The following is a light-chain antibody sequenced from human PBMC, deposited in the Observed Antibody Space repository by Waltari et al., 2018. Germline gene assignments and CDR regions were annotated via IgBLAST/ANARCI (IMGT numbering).Light chain of an antibody. CDR1: SPHLGNNA. J-gene: IGLJ2*01. V-gene: IGLV1-36*01. Sequence: QSVLTQPPSVAEAPRPRVTISCSGSSPHLGNNAVNRYQQLPGKAPKLLIYYDVLLPSGVSDRFSGSKSGTSASLAISGLQSEDEADYYCAAWDDSLSGPVFGGGTKLTVL. CDR3: AAWDDSLSGPV. CDR2: YDV.